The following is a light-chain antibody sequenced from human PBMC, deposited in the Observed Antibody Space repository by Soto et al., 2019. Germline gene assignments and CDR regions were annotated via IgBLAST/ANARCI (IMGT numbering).Light chain of an antibody. CDR3: QQYNNWTRT. CDR1: QSVSGK. CDR2: GAS. V-gene: IGKV3D-15*01. J-gene: IGKJ1*01. Sequence: EIVLTQSPGTLSLSPGERATLSGMASQSVSGKYLAWYQQKPGQAPRLLMSGASNRATGIPDRFSGSGSGTEFTLTISSLKYEDFAVYYCQQYNNWTRTFGQGTKVDIK.